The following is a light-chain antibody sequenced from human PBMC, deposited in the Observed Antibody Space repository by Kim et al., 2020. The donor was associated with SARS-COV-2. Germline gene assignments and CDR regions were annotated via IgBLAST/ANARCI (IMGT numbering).Light chain of an antibody. CDR1: QSISTY. V-gene: IGKV3-11*01. CDR2: DAS. Sequence: SLSPGERATLPCRASQSISTYLAWYQQKPGQAPSLVIYDASTTATGLPARFSGSGSGTDFTLTISSLEPDDFAVYYCQQRSNWPLTFGGGTKLEI. CDR3: QQRSNWPLT. J-gene: IGKJ4*01.